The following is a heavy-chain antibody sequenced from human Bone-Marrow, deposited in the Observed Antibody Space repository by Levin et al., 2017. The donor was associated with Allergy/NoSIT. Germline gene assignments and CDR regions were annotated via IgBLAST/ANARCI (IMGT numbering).Heavy chain of an antibody. CDR3: TRGGVFTYGYDY. V-gene: IGHV3-21*01. J-gene: IGHJ4*02. CDR2: ISDTSYYI. Sequence: AGGSLRLSCAASGFSFSDSSMNWVRQTPGKGLEWVSSISDTSYYIYYADSVRGRFTISRDNVRNSLYLQMDSLRAEDTAVYFCTRGGVFTYGYDYWGQGTLLTVSS. CDR1: GFSFSDSS. D-gene: IGHD5-24*01.